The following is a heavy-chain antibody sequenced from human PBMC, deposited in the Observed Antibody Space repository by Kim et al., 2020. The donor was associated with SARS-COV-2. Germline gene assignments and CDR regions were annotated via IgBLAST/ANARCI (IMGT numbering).Heavy chain of an antibody. CDR3: AKVPLLVVVAAGIYYFDY. V-gene: IGHV3-23*01. D-gene: IGHD2-15*01. Sequence: KGRFTSARANSKNTLYLQMNSLRAEDTAVYYCAKVPLLVVVAAGIYYFDYWGQGTLVTVSS. J-gene: IGHJ4*02.